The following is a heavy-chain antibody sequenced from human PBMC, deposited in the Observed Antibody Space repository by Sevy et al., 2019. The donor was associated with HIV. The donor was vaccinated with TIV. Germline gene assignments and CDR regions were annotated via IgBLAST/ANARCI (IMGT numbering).Heavy chain of an antibody. CDR3: ARAGCTKPHDY. J-gene: IGHJ4*02. Sequence: GGSLRLSCAASGFTFSKYSMNWVRQPPGKGLEWVSTLSFGCGELNYADSVKGRFTISRENSQSSVYLQMNNLRPEDTAVYYCARAGCTKPHDYWGQGTLVTVSS. CDR1: GFTFSKYS. D-gene: IGHD2-8*01. V-gene: IGHV3-23*01. CDR2: LSFGCGEL.